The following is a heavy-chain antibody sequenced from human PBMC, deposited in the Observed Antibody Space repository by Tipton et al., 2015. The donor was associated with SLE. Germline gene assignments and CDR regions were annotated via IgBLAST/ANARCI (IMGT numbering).Heavy chain of an antibody. Sequence: TLSLTCTVFNGSISTSSFYWGWIRQSPGKGPEWIGSIYHSGINAYSPSLKSRATISVDTSKNQFSLKLNSVTAADTAVYYCARGVLSSSWTLDGMDVWGQGTTVTVSS. CDR1: NGSISTSSFY. J-gene: IGHJ6*02. CDR2: IYHSGIN. D-gene: IGHD6-13*01. CDR3: ARGVLSSSWTLDGMDV. V-gene: IGHV4-39*01.